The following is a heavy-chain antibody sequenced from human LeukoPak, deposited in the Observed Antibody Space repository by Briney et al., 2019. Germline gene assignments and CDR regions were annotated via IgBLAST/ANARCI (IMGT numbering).Heavy chain of an antibody. D-gene: IGHD4-11*01. CDR1: GGSISSGGYY. CDR3: ARDHTETSSLNFRNYYYYGMDI. V-gene: IGHV4-31*03. CDR2: IYYSGST. J-gene: IGHJ6*02. Sequence: SQTLSLTCTVSGGSISSGGYYWSWIRQHPGKGLEWIGYIYYSGSTYYNPSLKSRVTISVDTSKNQFSLKLSSVTAADTAIYYCARDHTETSSLNFRNYYYYGMDIWGQGTTVIVSS.